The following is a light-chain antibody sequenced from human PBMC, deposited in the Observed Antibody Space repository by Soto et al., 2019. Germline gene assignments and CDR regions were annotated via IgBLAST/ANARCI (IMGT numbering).Light chain of an antibody. V-gene: IGKV3-15*01. CDR3: QQSINWPRT. J-gene: IGKJ1*01. Sequence: EIVMTQSPATLSVSPGERATLSCRASQSVSSNLAWYQQRPGQAPRLLIFGASTRAPGIPARFSGSGSGTAFTLTISNPQSADFAVYSCQQSINWPRTFGQGTKVEIK. CDR1: QSVSSN. CDR2: GAS.